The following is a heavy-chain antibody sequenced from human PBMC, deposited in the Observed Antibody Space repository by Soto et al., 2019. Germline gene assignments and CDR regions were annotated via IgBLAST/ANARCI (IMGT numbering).Heavy chain of an antibody. V-gene: IGHV3-9*01. J-gene: IGHJ6*03. Sequence: GGSLRLSCAASGFTFDDYAMHWVRQAPGKGLEWVSGISWNSGSIGYADSVKGRFTISRDNAKNSLYLQMNSLRAEDTALYYCAKGDTLYYYYYMDVWGKGTTVTVSS. CDR2: ISWNSGSI. D-gene: IGHD2-2*02. CDR3: AKGDTLYYYYYMDV. CDR1: GFTFDDYA.